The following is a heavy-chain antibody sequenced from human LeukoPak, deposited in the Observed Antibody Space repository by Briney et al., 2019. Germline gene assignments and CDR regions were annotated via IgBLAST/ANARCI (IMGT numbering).Heavy chain of an antibody. Sequence: AETLCVSYAVSGYSIGSAYYWGWIRQPPGKGLEWIGSLHHRGTTYLNKSLRSRVTISVDMSKNHFSLKLTSVAAADTAVYHCARMGERRSFDYWGQGNLVNVSS. V-gene: IGHV4-38-2*01. D-gene: IGHD2-21*01. J-gene: IGHJ4*02. CDR3: ARMGERRSFDY. CDR2: LHHRGTT. CDR1: GYSIGSAYY.